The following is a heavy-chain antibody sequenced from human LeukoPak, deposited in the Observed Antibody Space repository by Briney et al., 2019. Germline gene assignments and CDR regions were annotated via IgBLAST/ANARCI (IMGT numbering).Heavy chain of an antibody. Sequence: GGSLRLSCAAPGFTFRNYGMHWVRQAPGQGLQWVAFIRYHGNDKYYADSVKGRFTVSRDNSESTLYLQMNSLRAEDTAVYYCAKVMKGSERLTMVRGVIIKTAGLYYMDVWGKGTTVTVSS. J-gene: IGHJ6*03. V-gene: IGHV3-30*02. CDR1: GFTFRNYG. D-gene: IGHD3-10*01. CDR2: IRYHGNDK. CDR3: AKVMKGSERLTMVRGVIIKTAGLYYMDV.